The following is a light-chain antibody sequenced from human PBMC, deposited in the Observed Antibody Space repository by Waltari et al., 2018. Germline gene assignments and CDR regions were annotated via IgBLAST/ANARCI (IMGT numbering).Light chain of an antibody. V-gene: IGLV2-14*01. CDR3: CSYTSATTLRV. J-gene: IGLJ7*01. Sequence: QSALTQPASVSGSPGQSITISCTGTRSDVGGHNYVSWYQQYPGKAPPLIIYEVTKRPSGVSAHSSRSKSVNPASLTISGLQAEDESDYLCCSYTSATTLRVFGGGTRLTV. CDR1: RSDVGGHNY. CDR2: EVT.